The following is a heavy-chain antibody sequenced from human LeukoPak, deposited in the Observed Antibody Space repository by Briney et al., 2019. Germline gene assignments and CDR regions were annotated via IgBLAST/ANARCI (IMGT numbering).Heavy chain of an antibody. CDR3: ARLRGREYFDY. CDR2: INTNTGNP. D-gene: IGHD3-16*01. J-gene: IGHJ4*02. Sequence: ASVKVSCKATGYTFTTYCRNWVRQPPAQGLEVRVWINTNTGNPTYSQGFTGRFVFSLDPSVSPAYLQFSSLKDEDTAVYYCARLRGREYFDYWGQGTLVTVSS. V-gene: IGHV7-4-1*02. CDR1: GYTFTTYC.